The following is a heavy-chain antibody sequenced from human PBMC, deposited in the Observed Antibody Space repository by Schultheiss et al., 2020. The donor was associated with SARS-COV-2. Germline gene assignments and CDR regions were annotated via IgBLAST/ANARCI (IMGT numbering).Heavy chain of an antibody. J-gene: IGHJ3*02. V-gene: IGHV3-11*01. CDR2: ISSSGSTI. D-gene: IGHD6-19*01. Sequence: GGSLRLSCAASGFTFSDYYMSWIRQAPGKGLEWVSYISSSGSTIYYADSVKGRFTISRDNAKNSLYLQMNSLRAEDTAVYYCARKEIAVAGTAPYAFDIWGQGTMVTVSS. CDR3: ARKEIAVAGTAPYAFDI. CDR1: GFTFSDYY.